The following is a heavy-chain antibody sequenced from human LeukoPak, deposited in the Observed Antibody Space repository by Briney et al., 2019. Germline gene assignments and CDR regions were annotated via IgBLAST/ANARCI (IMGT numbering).Heavy chain of an antibody. CDR1: GGSISSGDYY. J-gene: IGHJ5*01. CDR2: IYHSGST. CDR3: ARAPPYEGSGWSGWFDP. D-gene: IGHD3-10*01. V-gene: IGHV4-30-4*01. Sequence: NASGTLSLTCTVSGGSISSGDYYWSWIRQPPGKGLEWIGYIYHSGSTYYNPSLKSRVTISVDTSKNQFSLKLSSVTAADTAVYYCARAPPYEGSGWSGWFDPWGQGTLVTVSS.